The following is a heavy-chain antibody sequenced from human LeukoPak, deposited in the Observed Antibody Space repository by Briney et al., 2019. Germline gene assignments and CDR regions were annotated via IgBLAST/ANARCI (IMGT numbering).Heavy chain of an antibody. D-gene: IGHD2-15*01. Sequence: GESLKISCKGSGYSFTSYWIGWVRQMPGTGLEWMGIIYPGDSDTRYSPSFQGQVTISADKSISTAYLQWSSLKASDTAMYYCARQTGPPGYCSGGSCYKNFDYWGQGTLVTVSS. CDR1: GYSFTSYW. CDR3: ARQTGPPGYCSGGSCYKNFDY. J-gene: IGHJ4*02. CDR2: IYPGDSDT. V-gene: IGHV5-51*01.